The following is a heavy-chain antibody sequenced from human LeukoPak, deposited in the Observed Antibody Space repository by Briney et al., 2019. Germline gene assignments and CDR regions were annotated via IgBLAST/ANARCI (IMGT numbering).Heavy chain of an antibody. J-gene: IGHJ4*02. Sequence: ASVKVSCKASGYSFTSYGITWVRQAPGQGLEWMGWITAYNANTNYAQKLQGRVTMTTDTSTSTAYMELRSLRSDDTAVYYCARDLLRLQPLAGYWGQGTLVTVSS. CDR3: ARDLLRLQPLAGY. D-gene: IGHD4-11*01. V-gene: IGHV1-18*01. CDR1: GYSFTSYG. CDR2: ITAYNANT.